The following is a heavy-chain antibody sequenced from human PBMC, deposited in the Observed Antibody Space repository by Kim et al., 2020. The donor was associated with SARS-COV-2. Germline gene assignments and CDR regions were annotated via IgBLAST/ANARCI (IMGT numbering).Heavy chain of an antibody. D-gene: IGHD2-21*01. CDR1: GFTFSSYA. CDR2: ISGSGGST. CDR3: AKEGEILWWAINHFDI. V-gene: IGHV3-23*01. J-gene: IGHJ3*02. Sequence: GGSLRLSCAASGFTFSSYAMSWVRQAPGKGLEWVSAISGSGGSTYYADSVKGRFTISRDNSKNTLYLQMNSLRAEDTAVYYCAKEGEILWWAINHFDIWGQGTMVTVSS.